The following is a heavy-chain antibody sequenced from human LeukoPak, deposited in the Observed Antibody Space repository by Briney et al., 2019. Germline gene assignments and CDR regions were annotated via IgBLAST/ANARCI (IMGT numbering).Heavy chain of an antibody. V-gene: IGHV3-30*03. D-gene: IGHD6-19*01. CDR1: GFTFSSYG. Sequence: GGSLRLSCAASGFTFSSYGMHWVRQAPGKGLEWVAVISYDGSNKYYADSVKGRFTISRDNSKNTVYLQMNSLRAEDTAVYYCARVSTSGWYPFGYWGQGTLVTVSS. J-gene: IGHJ4*02. CDR2: ISYDGSNK. CDR3: ARVSTSGWYPFGY.